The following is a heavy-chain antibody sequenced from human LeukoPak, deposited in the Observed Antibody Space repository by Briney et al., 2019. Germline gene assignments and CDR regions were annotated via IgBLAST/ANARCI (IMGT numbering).Heavy chain of an antibody. D-gene: IGHD3-10*01. V-gene: IGHV3-30*18. CDR3: LKDRVYYVSCYDAVDI. CDR1: GMTFSNYA. J-gene: IGHJ3*02. CDR2: ISYNGINK. Sequence: GGSLRLSCAASGMTFSNYAMYWVRQAPGQGLEWVADISYNGINKYYADSVRGRFTISRDNSKNTVDLQMIALRAEDTAVYYCLKDRVYYVSCYDAVDIWGQGTMVTVS.